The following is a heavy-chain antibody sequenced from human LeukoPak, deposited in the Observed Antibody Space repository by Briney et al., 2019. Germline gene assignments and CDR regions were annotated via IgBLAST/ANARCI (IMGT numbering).Heavy chain of an antibody. CDR3: ASPDPTATDY. CDR1: GFAFSSYG. J-gene: IGHJ4*02. CDR2: IHYDSTTE. D-gene: IGHD5-18*01. V-gene: IGHV3-30*02. Sequence: GGSLRFSGAGSGFAFSSYGMHWVRQAPGRGLEWVAYIHYDSTTEDYADSVKGRFTISRDNSKNTLFLQMNNLRVEDMAVYYCASPDPTATDYWGQGTLVTVSS.